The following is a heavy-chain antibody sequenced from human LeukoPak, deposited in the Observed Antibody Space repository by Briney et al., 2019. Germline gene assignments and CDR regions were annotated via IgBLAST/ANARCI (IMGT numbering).Heavy chain of an antibody. D-gene: IGHD3-9*01. V-gene: IGHV3-7*01. J-gene: IGHJ4*02. Sequence: GGSLRLSCVASGFTFSSYWMSWVRQAPGKGLGWVASIKQGGTEKYYVDSVKGRFTISRDNAKTSLYLQMNSLRAEDTAVYYCARWGEYYNILTGYSHVGFDYWGQGTLVTVSS. CDR2: IKQGGTEK. CDR1: GFTFSSYW. CDR3: ARWGEYYNILTGYSHVGFDY.